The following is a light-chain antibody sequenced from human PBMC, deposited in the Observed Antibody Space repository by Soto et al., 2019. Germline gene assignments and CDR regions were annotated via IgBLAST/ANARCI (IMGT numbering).Light chain of an antibody. J-gene: IGKJ2*01. V-gene: IGKV1-39*01. CDR1: QSISSY. CDR3: QQSYSTPLYT. CDR2: AAS. Sequence: DIQMTQSPSSLSASVGDRVTITCRASQSISSYLNWYQQKPGKAPKLLIYAASSLQSGVPSRFTGSGSGTHFTLTISSLQPEDFATYYCQQSYSTPLYTFGQGTQLEIK.